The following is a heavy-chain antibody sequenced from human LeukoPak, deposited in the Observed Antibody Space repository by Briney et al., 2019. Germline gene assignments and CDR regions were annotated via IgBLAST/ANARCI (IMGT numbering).Heavy chain of an antibody. J-gene: IGHJ5*02. D-gene: IGHD1-1*01. Sequence: GGSLRLSCAASGFTFSSYAMHWVRQAPGKGLEWVAVISYDGSNKYYADSVKGRFTISRDNSKNTLYLQMNSLRAEDTAVYYCAKQAGTTATGWFDPWGQGTLVTVSS. CDR1: GFTFSSYA. V-gene: IGHV3-30-3*02. CDR3: AKQAGTTATGWFDP. CDR2: ISYDGSNK.